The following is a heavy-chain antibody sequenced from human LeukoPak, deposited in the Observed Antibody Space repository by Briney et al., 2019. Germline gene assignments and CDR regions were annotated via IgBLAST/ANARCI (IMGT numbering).Heavy chain of an antibody. CDR1: GYTSISYG. V-gene: IGHV1-18*01. D-gene: IGHD2-21*02. CDR3: ASSGGTYCGGDCSHFDF. Sequence: ASVKVSCKASGYTSISYGINWVRQAPGQGLEWMGWVSAYNGDTYYAQKLQDRITMTTDTSTNTAYMELRSLRSDDTAVYYCASSGGTYCGGDCSHFDFWGQGTLVTVSS. CDR2: VSAYNGDT. J-gene: IGHJ4*02.